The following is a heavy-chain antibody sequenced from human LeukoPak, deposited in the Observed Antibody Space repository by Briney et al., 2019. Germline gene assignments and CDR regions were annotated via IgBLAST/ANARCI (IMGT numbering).Heavy chain of an antibody. D-gene: IGHD3-22*01. CDR3: ARVSAEVSHYYDSSGYYRT. V-gene: IGHV1-69*13. CDR1: GGTFSSYA. Sequence: SVKVSCKASGGTFSSYAISCVRQAPGQGLEWMGGIIPIFGTANYAQKFQGRVTITADESTSTAYLELSSLRSEDTAVYYCARVSAEVSHYYDSSGYYRTWGQGTLVTVSS. J-gene: IGHJ5*02. CDR2: IIPIFGTA.